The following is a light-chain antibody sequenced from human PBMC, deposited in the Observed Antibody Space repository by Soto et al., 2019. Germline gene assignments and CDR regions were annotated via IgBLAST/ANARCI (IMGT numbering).Light chain of an antibody. CDR3: QQYNNWPPGA. Sequence: EIVMTHSPATLSVSPGERATLSCRASQSVNSNLAWYQQKPGQAPRLLIYGASTRATGIPARFSGSGSGTEFTLTISSLQSEDFAVYYCQQYNNWPPGAFGQGTKVEIK. CDR1: QSVNSN. J-gene: IGKJ1*01. V-gene: IGKV3-15*01. CDR2: GAS.